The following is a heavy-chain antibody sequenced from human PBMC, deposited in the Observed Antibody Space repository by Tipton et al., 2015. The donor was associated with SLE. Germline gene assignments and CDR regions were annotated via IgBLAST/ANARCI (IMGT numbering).Heavy chain of an antibody. V-gene: IGHV4-34*01. CDR3: ARYGIRSGKDI. J-gene: IGHJ3*02. Sequence: TLSLTCAVYGGSFSGYYWSWIRQPPGKGLEWIGEINHSGSTNYNPSLKRRVTISVDTSKNQFSLKLSSVTAADTAVYYCARYGIRSGKDIWGQGTMVTVSS. CDR1: GGSFSGYY. D-gene: IGHD3-3*01. CDR2: INHSGST.